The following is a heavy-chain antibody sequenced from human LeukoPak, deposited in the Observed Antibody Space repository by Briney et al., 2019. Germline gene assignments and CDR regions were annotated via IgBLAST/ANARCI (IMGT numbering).Heavy chain of an antibody. CDR1: GGSFSGYY. Sequence: SETLSLTCAVYGGSFSGYYWSWIRQPPGKGLEWIGYIYYSGSTNYNPSLKSRVTISVDTSKNQFSLKLSSVTAADTAVYYCASGTGIVGAIDYFDYWGQGTLVTVSS. J-gene: IGHJ4*02. D-gene: IGHD1-26*01. V-gene: IGHV4-59*01. CDR2: IYYSGST. CDR3: ASGTGIVGAIDYFDY.